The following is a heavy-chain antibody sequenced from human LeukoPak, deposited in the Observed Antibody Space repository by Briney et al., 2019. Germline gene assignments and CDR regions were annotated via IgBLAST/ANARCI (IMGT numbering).Heavy chain of an antibody. Sequence: PSETLSLTCTVSGGSISSGGYYWSWIRQHPGKGLEWIGYIYYSGSTYYNPSLKSRVTISVDTSKNQFSLKLSSVTAADTAVYYCASFFTGSGYDSWGYNWFDPRGQGTLVTVSS. D-gene: IGHD5-12*01. J-gene: IGHJ5*02. CDR3: ASFFTGSGYDSWGYNWFDP. CDR1: GGSISSGGYY. V-gene: IGHV4-31*03. CDR2: IYYSGST.